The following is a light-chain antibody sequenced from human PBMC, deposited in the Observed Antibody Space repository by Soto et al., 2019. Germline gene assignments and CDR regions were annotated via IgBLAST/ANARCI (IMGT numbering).Light chain of an antibody. Sequence: EIVLTQSPATLSLSPWESATLSCRASQSIGNYLAWYQQKPGQAPRLLIYGASTRATGIPARFSGSGSGTEFTLTISSLQSEDFAVYYCQQYNNWPQTFGQGTKVDIK. CDR2: GAS. V-gene: IGKV3-15*01. CDR3: QQYNNWPQT. J-gene: IGKJ1*01. CDR1: QSIGNY.